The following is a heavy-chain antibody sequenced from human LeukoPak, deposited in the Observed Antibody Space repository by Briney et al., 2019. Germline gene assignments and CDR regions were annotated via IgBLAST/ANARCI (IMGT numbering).Heavy chain of an antibody. J-gene: IGHJ4*02. D-gene: IGHD6-13*01. CDR3: ARVSIAAAGTFCYFDY. CDR1: GFTFSGYW. Sequence: PGGSRRLSCAASGFTFSGYWMSWVRQAPGKGLEWVANIKQDGSEKYYVDSVKGRFTISRDNAMNSLYLQMNSLRAEDTAVHYCARVSIAAAGTFCYFDYWGQGTLVTVSS. CDR2: IKQDGSEK. V-gene: IGHV3-7*04.